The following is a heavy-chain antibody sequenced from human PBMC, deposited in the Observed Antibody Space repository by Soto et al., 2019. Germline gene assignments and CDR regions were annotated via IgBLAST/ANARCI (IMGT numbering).Heavy chain of an antibody. CDR2: ISGSGGST. D-gene: IGHD3-22*01. V-gene: IGHV3-23*01. CDR3: AKAPRITMIVQGWFDP. CDR1: GFTFSSYA. J-gene: IGHJ5*02. Sequence: GGSLRLSCAACGFTFSSYAMSWVRQAPGKGLEWVSAISGSGGSTYYADSVKGRFTISRDNSKNTLYLQMNSLRAEDTAVYYCAKAPRITMIVQGWFDPWGQGTLVTVSS.